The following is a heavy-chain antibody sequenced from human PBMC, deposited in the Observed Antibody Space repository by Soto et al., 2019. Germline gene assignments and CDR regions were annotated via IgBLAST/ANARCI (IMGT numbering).Heavy chain of an antibody. CDR3: ARDRMYYDSSGYYDY. Sequence: QVQLVESGGGVGQPGRSLRLSCAASGFTFSNYGMHWVRQAPGKGLEWVAVIWYDGSNKYYADSVKGRFTISRDNSKNTLYLQMNSLRAEDTAVYYCARDRMYYDSSGYYDYWGQGTLVTVSS. CDR1: GFTFSNYG. J-gene: IGHJ4*02. V-gene: IGHV3-33*01. D-gene: IGHD3-22*01. CDR2: IWYDGSNK.